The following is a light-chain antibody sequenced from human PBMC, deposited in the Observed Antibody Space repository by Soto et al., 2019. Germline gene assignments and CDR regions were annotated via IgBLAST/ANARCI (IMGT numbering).Light chain of an antibody. V-gene: IGKV1-5*01. CDR2: DAS. Sequence: DIQMTQSPSSLSAAVGDRVTITFRASQRIRGLLAWFQQKPGKAPKLLIYDASSLESGVPQRSTGTASGTEFPLTTSTLQTDDLSPYYCQQYHTYWTFGQGPKV. CDR1: QRIRGL. J-gene: IGKJ1*01. CDR3: QQYHTYWT.